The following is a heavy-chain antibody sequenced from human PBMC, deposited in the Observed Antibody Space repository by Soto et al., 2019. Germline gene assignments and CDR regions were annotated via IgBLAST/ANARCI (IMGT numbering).Heavy chain of an antibody. D-gene: IGHD4-17*01. Sequence: GGSLRLSCAASGFTFSSYSMHWVRQAPGKGLDWVSYISSRSGTIYYADSVKGRFTISRDNSKNMLYLQMNSLRAEDTGVYYCAREGYGDYDFVFWGQGTLVTVSS. CDR2: ISSRSGTI. J-gene: IGHJ4*02. CDR1: GFTFSSYS. V-gene: IGHV3-48*01. CDR3: AREGYGDYDFVF.